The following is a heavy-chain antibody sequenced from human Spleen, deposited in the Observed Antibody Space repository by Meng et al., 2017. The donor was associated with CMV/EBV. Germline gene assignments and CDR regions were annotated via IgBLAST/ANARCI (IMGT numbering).Heavy chain of an antibody. CDR3: AVSGWYVGFDY. J-gene: IGHJ4*02. CDR1: GYSFKDYD. D-gene: IGHD6-19*01. V-gene: IGHV1-8*01. Sequence: ASVKVSCKASGYSFKDYDINWVRQTAGQGLEWMGWMNPNSGDTGYAQKFQGRVTMTRNTAIRTAYMELSSLQSEDTAVYYCAVSGWYVGFDYWGQGTLVTVSS. CDR2: MNPNSGDT.